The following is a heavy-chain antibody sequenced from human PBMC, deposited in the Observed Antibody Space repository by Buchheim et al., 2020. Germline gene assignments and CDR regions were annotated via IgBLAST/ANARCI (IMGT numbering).Heavy chain of an antibody. Sequence: QLQLQESGPGLVKPSETLSLTCTVSGGSISRSSYYWGWIRQPPGKGLEWIGSIYSSGSTYYNPSLKIRVPLSVDTSKHQFSLKLSSVTAADTAVYYCAREGVLNNVDIVTTVPYYFDYWGQGTL. J-gene: IGHJ4*02. CDR2: IYSSGST. V-gene: IGHV4-39*02. D-gene: IGHD5-12*01. CDR1: GGSISRSSYY. CDR3: AREGVLNNVDIVTTVPYYFDY.